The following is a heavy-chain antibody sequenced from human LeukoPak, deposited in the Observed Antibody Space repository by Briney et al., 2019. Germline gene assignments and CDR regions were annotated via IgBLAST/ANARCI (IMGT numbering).Heavy chain of an antibody. CDR1: GFTFSSYS. Sequence: NPGGSLRLSCAASGFTFSSYSMNWVRQAPGKGLEWVSSISSSSSYIYYADSVKGRFTISRDNAKNSLYLQMNSLRAEDTAVYYCAGLGIQLWYTESWGQGTLVTVSS. CDR2: ISSSSSYI. CDR3: AGLGIQLWYTES. D-gene: IGHD5-18*01. V-gene: IGHV3-21*01. J-gene: IGHJ5*02.